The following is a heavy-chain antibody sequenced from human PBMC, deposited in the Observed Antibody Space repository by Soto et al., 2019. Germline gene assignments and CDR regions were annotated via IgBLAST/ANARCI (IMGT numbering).Heavy chain of an antibody. D-gene: IGHD6-13*01. V-gene: IGHV1-8*01. CDR2: MNPNSGNT. CDR3: AREHSSSWRFDY. CDR1: GYTFTSYD. J-gene: IGHJ4*02. Sequence: QVQLVQSGAEVKKPGASVKVSCKASGYTFTSYDINWVRQATGQGLEWMGWMNPNSGNTGYAQKFQGRVIMTRNTSIRTAYMELSSLRSEDTAVYYCAREHSSSWRFDYWGQGTLVTVSS.